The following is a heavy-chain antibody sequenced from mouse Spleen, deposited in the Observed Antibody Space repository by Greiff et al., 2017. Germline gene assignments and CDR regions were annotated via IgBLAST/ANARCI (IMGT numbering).Heavy chain of an antibody. D-gene: IGHD2-3*01. CDR2: IWSGGST. CDR1: GFSLTSYG. Sequence: QVQLKQSGPGLVQPSQSLSITCTVSGFSLTSYGVHWVRQSPGKGLEWLGVIWSGGSTDYNAAFISRLSISKDNSKSQVFFKMNSLQADDTAIYYCARYEEDYYYAMDYWGQGTSVTVSS. CDR3: ARYEEDYYYAMDY. V-gene: IGHV2-2*01. J-gene: IGHJ4*01.